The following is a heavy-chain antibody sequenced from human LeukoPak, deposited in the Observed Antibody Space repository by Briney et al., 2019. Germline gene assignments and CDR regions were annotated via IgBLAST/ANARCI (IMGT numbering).Heavy chain of an antibody. J-gene: IGHJ4*02. CDR3: AKEQLDYYGDNESFDY. CDR2: ISGSGGST. CDR1: GFTFSSYA. D-gene: IGHD4-17*01. V-gene: IGHV3-23*01. Sequence: GGSLRLSCAASGFTFSSYAMSWVRQAPGKGLEWVSAISGSGGSTYHADSVKGRFTISRDNSKNTLYLQMNSLRAEDTAVYYCAKEQLDYYGDNESFDYWGQGTLVTVSS.